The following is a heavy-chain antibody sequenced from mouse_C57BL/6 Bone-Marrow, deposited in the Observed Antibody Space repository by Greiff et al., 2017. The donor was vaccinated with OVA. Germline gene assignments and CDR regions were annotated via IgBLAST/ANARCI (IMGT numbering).Heavy chain of an antibody. Sequence: VQLQQPGAELVKPGASVKMSCKASGYTFTSYWITWVKQRPGQGLEWIGDIYPGSGSTNYNEKFKSKATLTVDTSSSTAYMQLSSLTSEDSAVYYCARNYYGSSYLYFDYWGQGTTLTVSS. V-gene: IGHV1-55*01. J-gene: IGHJ2*01. CDR3: ARNYYGSSYLYFDY. CDR1: GYTFTSYW. D-gene: IGHD1-1*01. CDR2: IYPGSGST.